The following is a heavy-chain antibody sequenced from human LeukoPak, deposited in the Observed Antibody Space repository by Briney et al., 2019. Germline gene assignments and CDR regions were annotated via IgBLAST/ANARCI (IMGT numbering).Heavy chain of an antibody. J-gene: IGHJ4*02. CDR2: IYPGDSDT. V-gene: IGHV5-51*01. CDR3: ARQTGTYFDY. D-gene: IGHD1-1*01. Sequence: GESLKISCNSSGYIYTSYWIGWVRQMPGKGLEWMGIIYPGDSDTRYSPSFQGQVTISADKSISTAYLQWSSLKASDTAMYYCARQTGTYFDYWGQGTLVTVSS. CDR1: GYIYTSYW.